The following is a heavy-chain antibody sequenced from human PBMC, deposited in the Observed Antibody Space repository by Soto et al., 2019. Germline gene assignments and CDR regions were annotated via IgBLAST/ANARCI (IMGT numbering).Heavy chain of an antibody. Sequence: QVQLQESGPGLVKPSETLSLTCTVSGGSINSGGYYWSWIRQYPGKGLEWLGYIYYSGTTYYNPSLQSRLSISRDTPKNQFSLKLTSVTAADTAVYYCARRIVTAGLFDYWGQGTLVTVSS. V-gene: IGHV4-31*03. CDR3: ARRIVTAGLFDY. D-gene: IGHD2-2*01. CDR2: IYYSGTT. CDR1: GGSINSGGYY. J-gene: IGHJ4*02.